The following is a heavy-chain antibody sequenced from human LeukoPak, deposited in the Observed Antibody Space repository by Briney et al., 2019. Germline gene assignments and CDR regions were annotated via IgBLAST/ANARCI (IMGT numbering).Heavy chain of an antibody. D-gene: IGHD3-16*02. Sequence: GGSLRVSCSASGFSFSTYAMHWVRLAPGKGLDWVAVVGHDGGKKYYSDSVKGRFTISRDNSKDIVYLSMTSLRAEDTAVYYCARDVSSYEYVWGSYRSDGMDVWGQGTTVTVSS. J-gene: IGHJ6*02. CDR3: ARDVSSYEYVWGSYRSDGMDV. CDR2: VGHDGGKK. V-gene: IGHV3-30-3*01. CDR1: GFSFSTYA.